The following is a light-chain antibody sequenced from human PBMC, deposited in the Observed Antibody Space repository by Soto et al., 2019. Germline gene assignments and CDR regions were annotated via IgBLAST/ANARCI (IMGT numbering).Light chain of an antibody. Sequence: EIVLTQSPATLSVSAGGTVTLSCRASQSIRTNVAWYQQIPGQAPRLLVYGASTRATGVPARFSGSGSGIEFTLTISSLQSEDSAFYYCHQNFNYPRTFGQGTKVEI. CDR1: QSIRTN. CDR3: HQNFNYPRT. J-gene: IGKJ1*01. V-gene: IGKV3-15*01. CDR2: GAS.